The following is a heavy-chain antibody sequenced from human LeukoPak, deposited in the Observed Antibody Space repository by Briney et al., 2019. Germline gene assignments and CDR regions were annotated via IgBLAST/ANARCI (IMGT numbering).Heavy chain of an antibody. CDR3: ARHVGGYSSSRYADY. V-gene: IGHV4-59*08. D-gene: IGHD6-13*01. J-gene: IGHJ4*02. CDR2: IYYSGST. Sequence: PSETLSLTCTVSGGSISGYYWSWIRQPPGKGLEWIGYIYYSGSTNYNPSLKSRVTISVDTSKNQFSLKLSSVTAADTAMYYCARHVGGYSSSRYADYWGQGTLVTVSS. CDR1: GGSISGYY.